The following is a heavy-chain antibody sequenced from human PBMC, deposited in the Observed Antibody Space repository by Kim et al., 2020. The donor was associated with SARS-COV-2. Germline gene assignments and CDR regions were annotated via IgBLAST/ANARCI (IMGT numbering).Heavy chain of an antibody. CDR1: GGSISSSSYY. CDR3: ARQEDIVVVPAAIPWTITNWFDP. V-gene: IGHV4-39*01. Sequence: SETLSLTCTVSGGSISSSSYYWGWIRQPPGKGLEWIGSIYYSGSTYYNPSLKSRVTISVDTSKNQFSLKLSSVTAADTAVYYCARQEDIVVVPAAIPWTITNWFDPWGQGTLVTVSS. D-gene: IGHD2-2*01. J-gene: IGHJ5*02. CDR2: IYYSGST.